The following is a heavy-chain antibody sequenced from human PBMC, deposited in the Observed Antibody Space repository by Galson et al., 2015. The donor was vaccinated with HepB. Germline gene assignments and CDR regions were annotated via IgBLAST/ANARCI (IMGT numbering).Heavy chain of an antibody. V-gene: IGHV3-48*03. J-gene: IGHJ3*02. CDR3: ARAARGYYVGLVGAFDI. D-gene: IGHD2-15*01. CDR2: ISSSGSTI. Sequence: SLRLSCAASGFTFSSYEMNWVRQAPGKGLEWVSYISSSGSTIYYADSVKGRFTISRDNAKNSLYLQMNSLRAEDTAVYYCARAARGYYVGLVGAFDIWGQGTMVTVSS. CDR1: GFTFSSYE.